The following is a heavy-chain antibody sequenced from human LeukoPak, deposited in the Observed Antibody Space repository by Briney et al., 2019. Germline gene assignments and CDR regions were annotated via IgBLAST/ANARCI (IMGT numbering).Heavy chain of an antibody. CDR3: ARGRKYVATIIN. Sequence: SETLSLTCIVSGGSISSYYWSWIRQPPGKGLEWIGYIYYSGSTNYNPSLKSRVTISVDTSKNQFSLKLSSVTAADTAVYYCARGRKYVATIINWGEGTLVTVSS. D-gene: IGHD5-24*01. J-gene: IGHJ4*02. CDR1: GGSISSYY. CDR2: IYYSGST. V-gene: IGHV4-59*12.